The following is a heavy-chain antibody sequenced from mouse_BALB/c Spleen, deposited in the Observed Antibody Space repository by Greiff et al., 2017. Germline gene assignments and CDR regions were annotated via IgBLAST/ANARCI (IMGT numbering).Heavy chain of an antibody. CDR2: ISYSGST. Sequence: EVKLMESGPGLVKPSQSLSLTCTVTGYSITSDYAWNWIRQFPGNKLEWMGYISYSGSTSYNPSLKSRISITRDTSKNQFFLQLNSVTTEDTATYYCARSLPYAMDYWGQGTSVTVSS. CDR1: GYSITSDYA. CDR3: ARSLPYAMDY. J-gene: IGHJ4*01. V-gene: IGHV3-2*02.